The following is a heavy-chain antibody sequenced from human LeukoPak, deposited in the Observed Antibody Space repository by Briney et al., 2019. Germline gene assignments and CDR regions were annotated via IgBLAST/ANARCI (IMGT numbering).Heavy chain of an antibody. V-gene: IGHV3-48*03. CDR3: ARTTVRGIIALGY. J-gene: IGHJ4*02. Sequence: GGSLRLSCAASGFTFSSYEMNWVRQAPGKGLEWLSYISSSGTTIYYADSVKGRFTISRDNAKNSLYLQMNSPRAEDTAVYYCARTTVRGIIALGYWGQGTLVTVSS. CDR2: ISSSGTTI. D-gene: IGHD3-10*01. CDR1: GFTFSSYE.